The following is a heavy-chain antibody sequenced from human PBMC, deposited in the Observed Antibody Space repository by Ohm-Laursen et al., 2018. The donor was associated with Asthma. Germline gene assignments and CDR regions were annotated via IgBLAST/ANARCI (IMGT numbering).Heavy chain of an antibody. CDR2: IYYSGST. J-gene: IGHJ4*02. CDR3: ASRYDSSGYYRESYYFDY. D-gene: IGHD3-22*01. V-gene: IGHV4-31*03. CDR1: GGSISSGGYP. Sequence: SETLSLTCSVSGGSISSGGYPWSWIRQHPGKGLEWIGYIYYSGSTYYNPSLKSRVTISVDTSKNQFSLKLSSVTAADTAVYYCASRYDSSGYYRESYYFDYWGQGTLVTVSS.